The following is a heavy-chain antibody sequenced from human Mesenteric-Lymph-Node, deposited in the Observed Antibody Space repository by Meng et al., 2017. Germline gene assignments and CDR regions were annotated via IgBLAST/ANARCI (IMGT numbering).Heavy chain of an antibody. Sequence: QVQLVQSGAGVKKPRASVKVACKASGYTFNSYDINWLRQGTGQGLEWMGWMNPNRGTTGYAQKFQGRVTMTRNISKSTAYMDLSSLRSEDTAVYYCATGVADFEYWGQGTLVTVSS. CDR2: MNPNRGTT. CDR3: ATGVADFEY. V-gene: IGHV1-8*01. D-gene: IGHD6-19*01. J-gene: IGHJ4*02. CDR1: GYTFNSYD.